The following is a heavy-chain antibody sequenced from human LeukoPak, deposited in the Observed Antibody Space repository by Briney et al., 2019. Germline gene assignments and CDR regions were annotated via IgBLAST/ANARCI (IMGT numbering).Heavy chain of an antibody. V-gene: IGHV4-34*01. CDR3: ARGHLLGIASAGAFDY. D-gene: IGHD6-13*01. CDR1: GGSFSGYY. CDR2: INHSGST. Sequence: PSETLSLTCAVYGGSFSGYYWSWIRQPPGKGLEWIGEINHSGSTNYNPSLKSRVTISVDTSKNQFSLNLSSVTAADTALYYCARGHLLGIASAGAFDYWGQGTLVTVSS. J-gene: IGHJ4*02.